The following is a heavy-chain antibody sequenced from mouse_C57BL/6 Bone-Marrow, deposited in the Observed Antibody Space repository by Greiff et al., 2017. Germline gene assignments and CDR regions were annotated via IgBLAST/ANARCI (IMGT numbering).Heavy chain of an antibody. V-gene: IGHV1-59*01. CDR3: ARRVYCDV. Sequence: QVQLQQPGAELVRPGTSVKLSCKASGYTFTSYWMHWVKQRPGQGLEWIGVIDPSDSYTNYNQKFKGKATLTVDTSSSTAYMQLSSLTSEDSAVXYCARRVYCDVWGTGTTVTVSS. J-gene: IGHJ1*03. CDR2: IDPSDSYT. CDR1: GYTFTSYW.